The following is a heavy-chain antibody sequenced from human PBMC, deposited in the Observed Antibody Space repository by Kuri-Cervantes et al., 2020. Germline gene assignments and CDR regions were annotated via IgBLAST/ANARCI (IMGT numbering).Heavy chain of an antibody. V-gene: IGHV3-23*01. CDR2: IRGSGGST. D-gene: IGHD6-19*01. Sequence: GGSLRLSCAASEFTVNSSYMSWVRQAPGKGLEWVSAIRGSGGSTYYADSVKGRFTISRDNSKNTLYLQMNSLRAEDTAVYYCAKGPGGSSSGWYVGIDWGQGTLVTVSS. CDR3: AKGPGGSSSGWYVGID. J-gene: IGHJ4*02. CDR1: EFTVNSSY.